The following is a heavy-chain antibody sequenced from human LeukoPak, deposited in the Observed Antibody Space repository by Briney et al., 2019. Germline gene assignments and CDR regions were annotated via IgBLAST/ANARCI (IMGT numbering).Heavy chain of an antibody. D-gene: IGHD5-18*01. CDR2: LYYGGST. CDR1: GGSISSYQ. V-gene: IGHV4-59*08. Sequence: PSETLSLTCTVSGGSISSYQWSWIRQPPGKGLEWIGYLYYGGSTNYNPSLKSRVTISGDTSKNQFSLKLSSVTAADTAVYYCVRHSLGYKIVDVWGQGTTVTVSS. J-gene: IGHJ6*02. CDR3: VRHSLGYKIVDV.